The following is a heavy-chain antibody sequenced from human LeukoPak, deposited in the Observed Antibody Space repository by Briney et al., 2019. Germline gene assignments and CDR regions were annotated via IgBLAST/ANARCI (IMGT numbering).Heavy chain of an antibody. CDR3: ARDPGDSSGYYLGFDY. CDR1: GFTFSSYW. Sequence: PGGSLRLSCAASGFTFSSYWMSWVRQAPGKGLEWVANIKQDGSEKYYVDSVKGRFTISRDNAKNSLYLQMNSLRAEDTAVYYCARDPGDSSGYYLGFDYWGQGTLVTVSS. D-gene: IGHD3-22*01. CDR2: IKQDGSEK. J-gene: IGHJ4*02. V-gene: IGHV3-7*01.